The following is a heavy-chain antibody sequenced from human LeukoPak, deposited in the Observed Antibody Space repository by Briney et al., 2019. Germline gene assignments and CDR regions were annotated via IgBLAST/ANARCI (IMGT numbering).Heavy chain of an antibody. Sequence: PGGTLRLSCAASGFTFSSYGMNWVRQAPGKGLEWVSAISGSGGSTYYADSVKGRFTISRDNSKNTLYLQMNSLRAEDTAVYYCAKNLPPQVVVAALEGIFDYWGQGTLVTVSS. D-gene: IGHD2-15*01. J-gene: IGHJ4*02. CDR1: GFTFSSYG. CDR2: ISGSGGST. CDR3: AKNLPPQVVVAALEGIFDY. V-gene: IGHV3-23*01.